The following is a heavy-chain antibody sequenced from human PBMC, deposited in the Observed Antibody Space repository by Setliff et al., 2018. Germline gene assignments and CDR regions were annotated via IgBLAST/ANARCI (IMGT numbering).Heavy chain of an antibody. V-gene: IGHV1-18*01. D-gene: IGHD3-10*01. J-gene: IGHJ4*02. Sequence: QDPGRGLEWMGWIASATGKTYSAEKFQDRVTLTTDTSTSTAYMELGSLTTDDTAVYYCARVESMVRGKNILRHFDYWGQGIQVTVSS. CDR2: IASATGKT. CDR3: ARVESMVRGKNILRHFDY.